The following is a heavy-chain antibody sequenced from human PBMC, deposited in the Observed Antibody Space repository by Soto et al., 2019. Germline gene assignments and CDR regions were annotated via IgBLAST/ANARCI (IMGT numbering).Heavy chain of an antibody. CDR3: AKDSGYNYGYFRWFDP. D-gene: IGHD5-18*01. V-gene: IGHV4-59*01. CDR2: IFYSGST. Sequence: SETLSLTYPVSFLSISNCYWSWCRQPPGRGLEWIGHIFYSGSTNYNPALKSRVTISVDTSKSQFSLKLSSVTAADTAVYYCAKDSGYNYGYFRWFDPWGKGTLVTVS. J-gene: IGHJ5*02. CDR1: FLSISNCY.